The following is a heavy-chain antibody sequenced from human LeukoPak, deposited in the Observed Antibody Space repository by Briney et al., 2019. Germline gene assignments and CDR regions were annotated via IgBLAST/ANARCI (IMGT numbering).Heavy chain of an antibody. CDR2: IYYSGST. CDR3: AADRGYCSGGSCYQGNYFDY. V-gene: IGHV4-31*03. D-gene: IGHD2-15*01. Sequence: SQTLSLTCTVSGGSISSGGYYWSWIRQHPGKGLEWIGYIYYSGSTYYNPSLKSRVTISVDTSKNQFSLKLSSVTAADTAAYYCAADRGYCSGGSCYQGNYFDYWGLGTLVTVSS. J-gene: IGHJ4*02. CDR1: GGSISSGGYY.